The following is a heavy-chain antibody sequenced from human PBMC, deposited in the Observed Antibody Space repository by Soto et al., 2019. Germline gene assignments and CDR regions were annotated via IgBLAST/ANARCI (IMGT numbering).Heavy chain of an antibody. V-gene: IGHV4-31*03. CDR1: GGSISSGGYY. CDR2: IYYSGST. D-gene: IGHD4-4*01. CDR3: ARHSSNSPYYYYGMDV. Sequence: TLSLTCTVSGGSISSGGYYWSWILQHPGKGLEWIGYIYYSGSTYYNPSLKSRVTISVDTSKNQFSLKLSSVTAADTAVYYCARHSSNSPYYYYGMDVWGQGTTVTVSS. J-gene: IGHJ6*02.